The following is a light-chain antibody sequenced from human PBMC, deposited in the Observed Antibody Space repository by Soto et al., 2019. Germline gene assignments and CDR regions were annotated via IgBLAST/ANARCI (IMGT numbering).Light chain of an antibody. J-gene: IGKJ2*01. V-gene: IGKV1-9*01. CDR1: QGISSY. CDR2: AAS. CDR3: QQSFTIPYT. Sequence: DIQLTQSPSFLSASVGDRVTITCRASQGISSYLAWYQQKPGKAPKLLIYAASTLQSGVPSRFSGSGSGTEFTLTISSLQPEDFASYHCQQSFTIPYTFGQGTNVAIK.